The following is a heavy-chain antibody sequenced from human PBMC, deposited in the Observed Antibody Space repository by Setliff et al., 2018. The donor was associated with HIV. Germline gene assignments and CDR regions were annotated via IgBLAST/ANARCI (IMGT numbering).Heavy chain of an antibody. CDR1: GGTFNIFS. Sequence: ASVKVSCKTTGGTFNIFSITWVRQAPGQGLEWMGGIIPVFGPPNYAKKFQFRLTITADESTNTAYMELSSLKSEDTAVYYCARDRGIAAPPSPNYYYYYGMDVWGQGTTVTVSS. CDR3: ARDRGIAAPPSPNYYYYYGMDV. D-gene: IGHD6-13*01. V-gene: IGHV1-69*13. J-gene: IGHJ6*02. CDR2: IIPVFGPP.